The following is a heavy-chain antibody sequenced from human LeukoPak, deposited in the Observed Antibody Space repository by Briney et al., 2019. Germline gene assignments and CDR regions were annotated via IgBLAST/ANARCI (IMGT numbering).Heavy chain of an antibody. D-gene: IGHD1-14*01. CDR2: IYHSGST. V-gene: IGHV4-39*07. CDR3: ARDPNQYNWFDP. CDR1: GGSINSGRYY. J-gene: IGHJ5*02. Sequence: SETLSLTCAVSGGSINSGRYYWDWIRQPPGKGLEWIGTIYHSGSTYYNPSLKSRVTISVDTSKNQFSLKLSSVTAADTAVYYCARDPNQYNWFDPWGQGTLVTVSS.